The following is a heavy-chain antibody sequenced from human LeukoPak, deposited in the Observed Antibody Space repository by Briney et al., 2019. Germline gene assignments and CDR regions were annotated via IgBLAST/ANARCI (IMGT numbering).Heavy chain of an antibody. Sequence: ASVKVSCKASGYTFTSYYMHWVRQAPGQGLEWMGIINPSRGSTSQAQTFQGRVTMTRGMSTSTVSMELSSLRSEDTAVYYCASGDYVWGSYRYEGVFDYWGQGTLVTVSS. CDR2: INPSRGST. J-gene: IGHJ4*02. D-gene: IGHD3-16*02. V-gene: IGHV1-46*01. CDR3: ASGDYVWGSYRYEGVFDY. CDR1: GYTFTSYY.